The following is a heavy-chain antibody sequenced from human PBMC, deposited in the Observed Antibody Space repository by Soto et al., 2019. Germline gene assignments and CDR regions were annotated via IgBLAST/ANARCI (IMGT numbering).Heavy chain of an antibody. Sequence: QVQLVESGGGVVQPGGSLRLSCAASGFTFSSYGMHWVRQAPGKGLEWVALTWYDGGNKYYADSVKGRFSISRDNSKNMLYLQMNSLRDEDTAVYYCVRAAGYNGYDYVYYYGMDVGGQGTTVTVSS. CDR1: GFTFSSYG. V-gene: IGHV3-33*01. D-gene: IGHD5-12*01. J-gene: IGHJ6*02. CDR3: VRAAGYNGYDYVYYYGMDV. CDR2: TWYDGGNK.